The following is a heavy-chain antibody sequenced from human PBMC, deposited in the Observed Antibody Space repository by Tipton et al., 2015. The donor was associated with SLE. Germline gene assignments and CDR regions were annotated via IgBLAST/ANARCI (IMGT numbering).Heavy chain of an antibody. J-gene: IGHJ4*02. Sequence: TLSLTCAVSGGSISSSNWWSWVRQPPGKGLEWIGEIYHSGSTNYNPSLKSRVTISVDTSKNQFSLKLSSVAAADTAVYYCARGGGWELWYFDYWGQGTLVTVSS. CDR3: ARGGGWELWYFDY. CDR2: IYHSGST. D-gene: IGHD1-26*01. CDR1: GGSISSSNW. V-gene: IGHV4-4*02.